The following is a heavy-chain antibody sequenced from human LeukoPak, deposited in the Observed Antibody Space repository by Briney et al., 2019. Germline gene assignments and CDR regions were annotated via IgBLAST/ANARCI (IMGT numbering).Heavy chain of an antibody. CDR1: GYSISSGYY. V-gene: IGHV4-38-2*02. Sequence: SETLSLTCTVSGYSISSGYYWGWIRQPPGKGLEWIGRIYYSGSTYYNPSLKSRVTISVDTSKTQVSLKLSSVTAADTAVYYWARDLGEGGSTSCNALGWFDPWCRGTLVTVSS. J-gene: IGHJ5*02. D-gene: IGHD2-2*01. CDR3: ARDLGEGGSTSCNALGWFDP. CDR2: IYYSGST.